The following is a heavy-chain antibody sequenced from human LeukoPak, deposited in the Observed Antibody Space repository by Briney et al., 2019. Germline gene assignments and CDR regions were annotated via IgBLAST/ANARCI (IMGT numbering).Heavy chain of an antibody. Sequence: GGSLRLSCAASGFTFSGYWMTWVRQAPGKGLEWVANIKPDGSEKYYVDSVKGRFTISRDNAKDSLDLQMHSLRAEDTAVYYCASRHFDYWGQGTLVTVSS. V-gene: IGHV3-7*05. CDR2: IKPDGSEK. CDR1: GFTFSGYW. J-gene: IGHJ4*02. CDR3: ASRHFDY.